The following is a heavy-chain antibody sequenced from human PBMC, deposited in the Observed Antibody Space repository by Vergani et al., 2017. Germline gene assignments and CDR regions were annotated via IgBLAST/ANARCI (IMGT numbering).Heavy chain of an antibody. D-gene: IGHD6-19*01. CDR3: TTVQWLGDY. CDR1: GFTFSDHF. V-gene: IGHV3-72*01. CDR2: TRNKANRYTT. Sequence: EVQLVESGGVLVQPGGSLRLSCAASGFTFSDHFMDWVRQAPGKGLEWVGRTRNKANRYTTEYAASVKGRFTISRDDSKNSLYLQMNSLKTEDTAVYYCTTVQWLGDYWGQGTLVTVSS. J-gene: IGHJ4*02.